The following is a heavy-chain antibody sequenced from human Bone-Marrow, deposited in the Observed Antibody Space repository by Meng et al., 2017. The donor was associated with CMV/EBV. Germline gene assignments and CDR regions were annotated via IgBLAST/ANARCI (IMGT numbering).Heavy chain of an antibody. CDR1: GGSIRSGDYY. CDR2: IYYSGST. J-gene: IGHJ3*02. V-gene: IGHV4-30-4*08. D-gene: IGHD3-10*01. CDR3: AGREGFGETEAFDI. Sequence: LRGAGPGLVKPLQTLSRTFTIPGGSIRSGDYYWSWDSQPPGRGLAWIGYIYYSGSTSYNPSLKSRVTISVDTSKNQFSLKLSSVTAADSAVYYCAGREGFGETEAFDIWGQGTMVTVSS.